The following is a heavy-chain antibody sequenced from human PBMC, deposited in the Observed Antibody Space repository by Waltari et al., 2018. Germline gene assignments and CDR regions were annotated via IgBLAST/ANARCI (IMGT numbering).Heavy chain of an antibody. D-gene: IGHD4-17*01. CDR2: IYPGDSDT. Sequence: EVQLVQSGAEVKRPGESLKISCKGSGYSFTSYWIGWVRQMPGKGLEWMGIIYPGDSDTRYSPSFQGQVTISADKSISTAYLQWSSLKASDTAMYYCARRSSTVTRRYGMDVWGQGTTVTVSS. CDR1: GYSFTSYW. CDR3: ARRSSTVTRRYGMDV. V-gene: IGHV5-51*01. J-gene: IGHJ6*02.